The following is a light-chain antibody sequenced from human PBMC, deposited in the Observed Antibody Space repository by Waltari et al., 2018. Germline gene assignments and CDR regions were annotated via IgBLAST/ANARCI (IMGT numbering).Light chain of an antibody. J-gene: IGLJ2*01. CDR2: EDT. V-gene: IGLV3-10*01. CDR1: LLTKKF. CDR3: YSTDIFRSERGV. Sequence: SYELTQPPSVSVSPGQTATITCSGDLLTKKFTYWFQQKSGQAPVWVIYEDTKLLSAIPERFSGSSSGTTAGVTITGAQVEDEADYYCYSTDIFRSERGVFGGGTKLLVL.